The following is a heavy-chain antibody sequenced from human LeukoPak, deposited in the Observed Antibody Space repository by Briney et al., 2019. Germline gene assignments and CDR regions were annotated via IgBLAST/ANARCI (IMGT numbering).Heavy chain of an antibody. CDR1: GGSISSYY. Sequence: SETLSLTCTVSGGSISSYYWSWIRQPPGKGLEWIGYIYYSGSTNYNPSLKSRVTISVDTSKNQFSLKLSSVTAADTAVYYCARGQPQLKRSITMVRGVISYHDYWGQGTLVTVSS. CDR3: ARGQPQLKRSITMVRGVISYHDY. J-gene: IGHJ4*02. D-gene: IGHD3-10*01. V-gene: IGHV4-59*01. CDR2: IYYSGST.